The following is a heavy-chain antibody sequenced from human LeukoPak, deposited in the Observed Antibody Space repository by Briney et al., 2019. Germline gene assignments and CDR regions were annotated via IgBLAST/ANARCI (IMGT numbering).Heavy chain of an antibody. CDR2: ICGHGISI. Sequence: PGGSLRLSCEASGFTFSNYAMSWVRQAPGKGLEWVSGICGHGISIYYADSVKGRFTISRDNSKNTLNLQMNSLRAEDTAVYYCAKTVGGYFFDYWGQGILVTVSS. J-gene: IGHJ4*02. V-gene: IGHV3-23*01. CDR1: GFTFSNYA. D-gene: IGHD3-10*01. CDR3: AKTVGGYFFDY.